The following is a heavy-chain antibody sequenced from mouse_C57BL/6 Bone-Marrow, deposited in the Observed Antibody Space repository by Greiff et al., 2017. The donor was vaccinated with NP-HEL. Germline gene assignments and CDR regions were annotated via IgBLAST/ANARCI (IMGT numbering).Heavy chain of an antibody. Sequence: VQLQQSGPGLVQPSQSLSITCTVSGFSLTSYGVHWVRQSPGKGLEWLGVIWRGGSTDYNAAFMSRLRITQDHSQSQVFFKMNSLQADDTAIYCCAKATMITSYAMDYWGQGTSVTGSS. CDR1: GFSLTSYG. CDR3: AKATMITSYAMDY. CDR2: IWRGGST. J-gene: IGHJ4*01. D-gene: IGHD2-4*01. V-gene: IGHV2-5*01.